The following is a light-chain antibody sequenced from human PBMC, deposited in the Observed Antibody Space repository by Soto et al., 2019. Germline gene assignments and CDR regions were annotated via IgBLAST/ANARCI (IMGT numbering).Light chain of an antibody. CDR2: DVT. V-gene: IGLV2-14*03. J-gene: IGLJ1*01. Sequence: QSALHQPASGSGAPGQAITISCTGTSSDVGGYNYVSWYQHHPGKAPKLIIYDVTNRPSGVSNPFSGSKSGNTASLTISGLQPEDEADYYCSSYTTSNTRQIVFGTGTKVTVL. CDR3: SSYTTSNTRQIV. CDR1: SSDVGGYNY.